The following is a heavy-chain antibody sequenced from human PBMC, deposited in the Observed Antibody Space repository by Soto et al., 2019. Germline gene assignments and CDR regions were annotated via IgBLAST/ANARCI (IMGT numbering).Heavy chain of an antibody. CDR1: GFTFSTYS. D-gene: IGHD3-9*01. Sequence: GGSLRLSFVGSGFTFSTYSMKWVRQAPGRGLEWVPSISSSSGHLYFDDSVKGRFTIYRDNAKSSMYLQMDNLRVEDTAVYFCARAGVAAXDLWGQGTLVTXSX. V-gene: IGHV3-21*01. CDR2: ISSSSGHL. CDR3: ARAGVAAXDL. J-gene: IGHJ1*01.